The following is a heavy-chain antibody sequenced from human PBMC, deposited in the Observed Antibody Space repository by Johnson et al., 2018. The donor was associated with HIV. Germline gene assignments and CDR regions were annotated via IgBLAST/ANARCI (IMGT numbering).Heavy chain of an antibody. CDR3: ARVVGYKYGSAGDNDAFDI. CDR2: ITWNGGST. D-gene: IGHD5-18*01. V-gene: IGHV3-20*04. Sequence: VQLVESGGGLVQPGGSLRLSCAASGFTFSNAWMSWVRQAPGKGLEWVSGITWNGGSTGYADSVKGRFTISRDNAKNSLYLQMNSLRAEDTALYYCARVVGYKYGSAGDNDAFDIWGQGTMVTVSS. CDR1: GFTFSNAW. J-gene: IGHJ3*02.